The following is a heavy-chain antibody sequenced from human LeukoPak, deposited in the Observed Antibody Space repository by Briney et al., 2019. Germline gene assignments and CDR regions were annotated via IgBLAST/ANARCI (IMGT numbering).Heavy chain of an antibody. J-gene: IGHJ4*02. CDR1: GFTFSSYW. CDR3: ASTTPRYYYDSRAIDY. D-gene: IGHD3-22*01. Sequence: GGSLRLSCAASGFTFSSYWMSWVRQAPGKGLEWVANIKQDGSEKYYVDSVKGRFTISRDNAKNSLYLQMNSLRAEDTAVYYCASTTPRYYYDSRAIDYWGQGTLVTVSS. CDR2: IKQDGSEK. V-gene: IGHV3-7*01.